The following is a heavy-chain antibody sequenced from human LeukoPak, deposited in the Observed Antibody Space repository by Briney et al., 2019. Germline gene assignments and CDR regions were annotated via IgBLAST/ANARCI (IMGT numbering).Heavy chain of an antibody. CDR1: GGSIGSGGNY. Sequence: SETLSLTCSVSGGSIGSGGNYWSWIRQFPGQGLEWIGYIYDSGTTHYSPSLWGRITISLDTSKNQSSLKVTSMTAADTAVYYCARHQGYDRDWGRGTLVTVST. J-gene: IGHJ1*01. D-gene: IGHD5-12*01. CDR2: IYDSGTT. CDR3: ARHQGYDRD. V-gene: IGHV4-31*03.